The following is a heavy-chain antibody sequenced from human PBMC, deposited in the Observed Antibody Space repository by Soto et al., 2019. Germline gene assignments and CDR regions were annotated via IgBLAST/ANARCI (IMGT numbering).Heavy chain of an antibody. CDR1: GSTFSSYA. Sequence: EVQLLESGGGLVQPGGSLRLSCAASGSTFSSYAMSWVRQAPGKGLEWGASISVSGGRKYYADSVKGRFTISRDNSKKTLYLQLTSRRAEDTAVYYCAKGRYCSGGSCYSPFDYWGQGTLVTVSS. CDR2: ISVSGGRK. J-gene: IGHJ4*02. D-gene: IGHD2-15*01. CDR3: AKGRYCSGGSCYSPFDY. V-gene: IGHV3-23*01.